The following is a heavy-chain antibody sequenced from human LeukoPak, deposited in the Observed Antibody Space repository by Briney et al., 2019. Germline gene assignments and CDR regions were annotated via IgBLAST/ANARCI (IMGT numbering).Heavy chain of an antibody. CDR3: AISRGIH. CDR1: GVTFCTYI. D-gene: IGHD6-25*01. J-gene: IGHJ4*02. CDR2: ISPSNSNA. V-gene: IGHV3-21*01. Sequence: GSLRLSSAASGVTFCTYIMNCGPDTPGEGLEWVSSISPSNSNAYYADSVKGRFTISRDDAKNSLYLQMNSLRAEDTAVYYCAISRGIHWGQGTLVTVSS.